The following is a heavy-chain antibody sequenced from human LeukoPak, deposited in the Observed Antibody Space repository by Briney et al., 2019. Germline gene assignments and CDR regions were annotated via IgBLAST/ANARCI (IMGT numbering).Heavy chain of an antibody. J-gene: IGHJ4*02. CDR3: AKGTSSWSPGSDY. Sequence: GGSLRLSCAASGFTFSSYAMHWVRQAPGKGLEWVAVISYDGSNKYYADSVKGRFTISRDNSKNTLYLQMNSLRAEDTAVYYCAKGTSSWSPGSDYWGQGTLVTVSS. V-gene: IGHV3-30-3*01. CDR1: GFTFSSYA. D-gene: IGHD6-13*01. CDR2: ISYDGSNK.